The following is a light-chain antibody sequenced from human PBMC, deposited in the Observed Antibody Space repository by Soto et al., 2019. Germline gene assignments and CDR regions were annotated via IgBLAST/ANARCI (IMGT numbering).Light chain of an antibody. Sequence: DIVMTQSPDSLAVSLGERATINCKSSQSLLYTSNNKNYLAWYQQKPGQPPQLLIYWASTRDSGVPDRFSGSGSGTDFTLTISSLQAEDVAVYYCQQYFSSPLTFGGGTKVEIK. J-gene: IGKJ4*01. CDR3: QQYFSSPLT. V-gene: IGKV4-1*01. CDR1: QSLLYTSNNKNY. CDR2: WAS.